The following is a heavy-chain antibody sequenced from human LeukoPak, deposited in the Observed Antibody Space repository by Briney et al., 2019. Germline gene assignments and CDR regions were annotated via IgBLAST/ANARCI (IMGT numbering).Heavy chain of an antibody. CDR3: AGNYYYGSGNYYYYYYMDV. CDR1: GFTFSSYA. D-gene: IGHD3-10*01. J-gene: IGHJ6*03. Sequence: GGSLRLSCAASGFTFSSYAMHWVRQAPGKGLEYVSAISSNGGSTYYANSVKGRFTISRDDSKNTLYLQMGSLRAEDMAVYYCAGNYYYGSGNYYYYYYMDVWGKGTTVTVSS. V-gene: IGHV3-64*01. CDR2: ISSNGGST.